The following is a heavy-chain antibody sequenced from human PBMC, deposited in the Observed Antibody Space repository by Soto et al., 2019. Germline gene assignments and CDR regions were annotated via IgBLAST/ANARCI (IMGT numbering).Heavy chain of an antibody. J-gene: IGHJ3*02. CDR2: IIPIFGTA. D-gene: IGHD3-22*01. V-gene: IGHV1-69*06. CDR1: GGTFSSYA. CDR3: ATAAGHDSSGYYPGHRATDAFDI. Sequence: QVQLVQSGAEVKKPGSSVKVSCKASGGTFSSYAISWVRQAPGQGLDWMGGIIPIFGTANYAQKFQGRVTITADKSTSTAYMALSSLRSEDTDVYYCATAAGHDSSGYYPGHRATDAFDIWGQGTMVTVSS.